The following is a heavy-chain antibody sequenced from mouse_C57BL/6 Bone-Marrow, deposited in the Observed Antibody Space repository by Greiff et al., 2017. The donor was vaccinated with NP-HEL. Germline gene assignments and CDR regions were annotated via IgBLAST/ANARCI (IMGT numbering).Heavy chain of an antibody. CDR2: INPNYGTT. CDR1: GYTFTSYW. Sequence: VQLQQPGAELVMPGASVKLSCKASGYTFTSYWMHWVKQRPGQGLEWIGVINPNYGTTSYNQKFKGKATLTVDQSSSTAYMQLNSLTSEDSAVYYCARSGGKRGNYFDYWGQGTTLTVSS. CDR3: ARSGGKRGNYFDY. J-gene: IGHJ2*01. D-gene: IGHD2-1*01. V-gene: IGHV1-69*01.